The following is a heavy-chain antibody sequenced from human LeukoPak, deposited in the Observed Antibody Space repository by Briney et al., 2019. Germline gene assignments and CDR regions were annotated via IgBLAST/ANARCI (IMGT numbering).Heavy chain of an antibody. J-gene: IGHJ4*02. CDR2: LTGSGGNT. V-gene: IGHV3-23*01. D-gene: IGHD1-26*01. Sequence: PGGSLRLSCAASGFIFSSYVMSWGRQAPGQGLEWVSTLTGSGGNTYYADSVKGRFTISGDNSKNTLYLQMNSLRAEDRAVYYCAKSRVGYDYWGQGTLVTVSS. CDR1: GFIFSSYV. CDR3: AKSRVGYDY.